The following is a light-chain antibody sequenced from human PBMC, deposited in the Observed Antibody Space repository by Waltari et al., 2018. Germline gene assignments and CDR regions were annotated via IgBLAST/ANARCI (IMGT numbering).Light chain of an antibody. CDR1: QSLLHSNGNNF. CDR3: MQALQTPLT. CDR2: LGS. V-gene: IGKV2-28*01. J-gene: IGKJ4*01. Sequence: DIVMTQSPVSLPVTPGEPASIPCRSSQSLLHSNGNNFLNWYLQKPGQFPQLLISLGSNRASGVPDRFSGSGSDTEFTLKITEVEAGDVGVYFCMQALQTPLTFGGGTKVEIK.